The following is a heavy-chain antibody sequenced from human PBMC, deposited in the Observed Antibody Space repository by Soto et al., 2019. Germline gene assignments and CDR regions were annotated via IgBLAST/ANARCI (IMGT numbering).Heavy chain of an antibody. CDR2: ITGSGDST. J-gene: IGHJ4*02. D-gene: IGHD2-21*01. Sequence: GESLKISCAASGFTFSSYAMSWVRQAPGKGLEWVSAITGSGDSTYYADSVKGRFTVSRDNSKNTLYLQMNSLRAEDTAVYYCAKVFLVEIRDVFYYWRRGTLDTGSS. CDR3: AKVFLVEIRDVFYY. V-gene: IGHV3-23*01. CDR1: GFTFSSYA.